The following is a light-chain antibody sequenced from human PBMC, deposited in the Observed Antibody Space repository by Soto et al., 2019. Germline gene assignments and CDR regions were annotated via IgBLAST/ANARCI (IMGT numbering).Light chain of an antibody. CDR3: TSYGGSNNFWV. V-gene: IGLV2-8*01. CDR1: SNDVGGHNH. CDR2: EVS. J-gene: IGLJ2*01. Sequence: QSVLTQPPSASGSPGQSVTISCTGTSNDVGGHNHVSWYQQHPGKVPKLIIYEVSKRPSGVPERFSGSKSGNPAALTVSGLQAEDEADYYCTSYGGSNNFWVLGGRTKVTVL.